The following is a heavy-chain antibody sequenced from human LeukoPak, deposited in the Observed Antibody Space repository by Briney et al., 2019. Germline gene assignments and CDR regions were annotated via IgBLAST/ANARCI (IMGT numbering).Heavy chain of an antibody. V-gene: IGHV3-11*01. D-gene: IGHD3-22*01. Sequence: GGSLRLSCAASGFTFSDYYMSWIRQAPGKGLEWVSYISSSGSTIYYADSVKGRFTISRDNAKNSLYLQMNSLRAEDTAVYYCARDHTYDSSGYDVVWFDPWGQGTLVTVSS. CDR2: ISSSGSTI. J-gene: IGHJ5*02. CDR1: GFTFSDYY. CDR3: ARDHTYDSSGYDVVWFDP.